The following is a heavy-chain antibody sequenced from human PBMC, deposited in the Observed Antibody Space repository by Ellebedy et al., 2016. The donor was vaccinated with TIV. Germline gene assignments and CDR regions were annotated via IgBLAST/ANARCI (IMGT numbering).Heavy chain of an antibody. V-gene: IGHV3-23*01. D-gene: IGHD3-16*01. J-gene: IGHJ3*02. CDR1: GFIFSSYA. CDR3: AKGASLWVTDALDI. CDR2: IRNDYSST. Sequence: GESLKISXAASGFIFSSYAMSWVRQAPGKGLEWASSIRNDYSSTYYADSVKGRFTISSDISETTLYLQMNGLRAEDTAVYYCAKGASLWVTDALDIWGRGTAVTVSS.